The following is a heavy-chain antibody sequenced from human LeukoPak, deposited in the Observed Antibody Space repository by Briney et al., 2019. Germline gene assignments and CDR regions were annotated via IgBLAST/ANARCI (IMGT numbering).Heavy chain of an antibody. J-gene: IGHJ4*02. CDR1: ASTFRYYG. CDR2: IWNDGITE. D-gene: IGHD6-13*01. V-gene: IGHV3-33*01. Sequence: GMSLRLSCAASASTFRYYGMHWVRQAPGKWLEWVALIWNDGITEWYADSVQGRFTISRDNSKKTLYLQMNSLRAEDTAVYFCAREGIPAPVPVPYYFDSWGQGTLVTVSS. CDR3: AREGIPAPVPVPYYFDS.